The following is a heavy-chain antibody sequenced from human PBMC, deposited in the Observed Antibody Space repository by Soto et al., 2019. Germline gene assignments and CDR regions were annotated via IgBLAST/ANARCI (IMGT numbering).Heavy chain of an antibody. CDR3: ARDHGGSYAWHYGMDV. J-gene: IGHJ6*02. Sequence: ASVKVSCKASGYTFASYAFSWVRQAPGQGLEWMGWITAYYGNTKYAQNLQGRVTMTTDTSTSTVYMELRSLRSDDTAVYYCARDHGGSYAWHYGMDVWGQGTTVTVSS. CDR2: ITAYYGNT. CDR1: GYTFASYA. D-gene: IGHD1-26*01. V-gene: IGHV1-18*01.